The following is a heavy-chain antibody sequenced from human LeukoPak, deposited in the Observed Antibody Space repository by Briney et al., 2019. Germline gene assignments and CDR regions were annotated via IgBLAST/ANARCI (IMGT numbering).Heavy chain of an antibody. V-gene: IGHV3-23*01. J-gene: IGHJ4*02. Sequence: SGGSLRLSCAASGFTFSSYGMSWVRQAPGKGLEWVSAISGSGGSTYYADSVKGRFTISRDNSKNTLYLQMNSLRAEDTAVYYCAKDSCSGGSCYSDVDYWGQGTLVTVSS. CDR2: ISGSGGST. CDR3: AKDSCSGGSCYSDVDY. D-gene: IGHD2-15*01. CDR1: GFTFSSYG.